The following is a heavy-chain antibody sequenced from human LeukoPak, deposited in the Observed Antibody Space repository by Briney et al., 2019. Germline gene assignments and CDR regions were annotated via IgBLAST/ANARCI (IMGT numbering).Heavy chain of an antibody. CDR3: ARAEYYDYIWGSYRSVDY. Sequence: SEXXXXTCAVYGGSFSGYYWSWLRQPPGKGLEWIGEINHSESTDYNSSLTSRVTISVDTSKNQFSLKLSSVTAADTAVYYCARAEYYDYIWGSYRSVDYWGQGTLVTVSS. J-gene: IGHJ4*02. D-gene: IGHD3-16*02. V-gene: IGHV4-34*01. CDR2: INHSEST. CDR1: GGSFSGYY.